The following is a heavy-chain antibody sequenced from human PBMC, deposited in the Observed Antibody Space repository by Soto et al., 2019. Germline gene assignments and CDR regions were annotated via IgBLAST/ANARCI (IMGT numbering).Heavy chain of an antibody. V-gene: IGHV3-11*01. Sequence: QVQLVESGGNLVKPGGSLRLSCEAFGFTFSDYYMSWIRQAPGKGLEWVSYISRSASTIYYADAVKGRFTISRDNAKNSLYLQMNSLRAEDTAVYYCASFPYCSGGSCYSDDWGQGTLVTVSS. D-gene: IGHD2-15*01. CDR1: GFTFSDYY. CDR3: ASFPYCSGGSCYSDD. CDR2: ISRSASTI. J-gene: IGHJ4*02.